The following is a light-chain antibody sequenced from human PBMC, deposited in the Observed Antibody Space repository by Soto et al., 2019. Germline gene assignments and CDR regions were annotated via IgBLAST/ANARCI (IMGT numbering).Light chain of an antibody. Sequence: QSVLTQSSSASASLGSSVKLTCTLSSGHSSYIIAWHQQQPGKAPRYLMKLEGSGSYNKGSGVPDRFSGSSSGADRYLTISNPQFEDEAEYYCENWDFNHRVFGGGTKLTVL. CDR2: LEGSGSY. CDR1: SGHSSYI. CDR3: ENWDFNHRV. J-gene: IGLJ3*02. V-gene: IGLV4-60*02.